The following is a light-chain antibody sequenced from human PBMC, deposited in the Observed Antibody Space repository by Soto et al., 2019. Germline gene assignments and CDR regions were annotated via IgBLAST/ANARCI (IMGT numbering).Light chain of an antibody. CDR1: SSNIGSNF. CDR3: AAWDDSLRGYV. Sequence: QSVLTQPPSASGTPGQRVTISCSGSSSNIGSNFVSWYQQLPGTAPKLLIYSYNQRPSGVPDRFSGSKSGTSASLAISGLRSEDDADYYCAAWDDSLRGYVFGTGTKLTVL. J-gene: IGLJ1*01. CDR2: SYN. V-gene: IGLV1-47*02.